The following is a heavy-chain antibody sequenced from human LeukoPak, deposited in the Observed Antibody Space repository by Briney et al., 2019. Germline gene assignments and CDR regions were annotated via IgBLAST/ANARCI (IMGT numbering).Heavy chain of an antibody. V-gene: IGHV4-34*01. CDR2: INHSGST. CDR3: ARQGTDDALDI. J-gene: IGHJ3*02. Sequence: PSETLSLTCAVYGGSFSGYYWSWLRQPPGKGLEWIGEINHSGSTNYNPSLKSRVTISVDTSKNQFSLKLSSVTAADTAVYYCARQGTDDALDIWGQGTMVTVSS. CDR1: GGSFSGYY.